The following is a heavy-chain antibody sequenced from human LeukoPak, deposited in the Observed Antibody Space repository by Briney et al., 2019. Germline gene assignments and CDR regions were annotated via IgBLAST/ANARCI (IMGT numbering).Heavy chain of an antibody. Sequence: GGSLRLSCAASGFTVSSNYMSWVRQAPGKGLEWVSVIYSGGSTYYADSVKGRFTISRDNSKNTLYLQMNSLRAEDTAVYYCARFNQFGAHAFDIWGQGTMVTVSS. CDR3: ARFNQFGAHAFDI. J-gene: IGHJ3*02. CDR1: GFTVSSNY. V-gene: IGHV3-53*01. D-gene: IGHD3-10*01. CDR2: IYSGGST.